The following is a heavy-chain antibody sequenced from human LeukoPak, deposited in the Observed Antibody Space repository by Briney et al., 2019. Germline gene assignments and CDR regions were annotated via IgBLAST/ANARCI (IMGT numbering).Heavy chain of an antibody. Sequence: ASVKVSCKASGYIFSNYGVNWVRQAPGQGLEWMGWISPYNGNTNYAQKLQGRVTMTTDTSTSTACMELRSLRSDDTAVYYCARDLVHRRLLASTYNWFDPWGQGTLVIVSS. CDR1: GYIFSNYG. V-gene: IGHV1-18*01. D-gene: IGHD2/OR15-2a*01. CDR2: ISPYNGNT. CDR3: ARDLVHRRLLASTYNWFDP. J-gene: IGHJ5*02.